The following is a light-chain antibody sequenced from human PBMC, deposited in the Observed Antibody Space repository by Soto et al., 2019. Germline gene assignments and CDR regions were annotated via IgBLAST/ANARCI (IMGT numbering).Light chain of an antibody. CDR3: QQYKTYPWT. Sequence: DIQMTQSPSTLSASVGDRVTITCRASQNVNGWLAWYQQKPGRAPNLLIYQASSLQSGVPSTFSASGSGTEFTLTISSLQPDDFATYFCQQYKTYPWTFGQGTKV. CDR2: QAS. CDR1: QNVNGW. V-gene: IGKV1-5*03. J-gene: IGKJ1*01.